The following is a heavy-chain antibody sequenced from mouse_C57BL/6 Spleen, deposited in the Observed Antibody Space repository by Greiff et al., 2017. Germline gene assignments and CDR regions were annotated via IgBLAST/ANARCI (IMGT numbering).Heavy chain of an antibody. CDR2: ISYSGST. Sequence: EVMLVESGPGLAKPSQSLSLTCSVTGYSITSDYWNWIRKFPGNKLEYMGYISYSGSTYYNPSHKSRISITLDTTKNQYYLQLNSVTTEDTATYYCARLDYDNGDWYFDVWGTGTTVTVSS. V-gene: IGHV3-8*01. J-gene: IGHJ1*03. CDR1: GYSITSDY. D-gene: IGHD2-4*01. CDR3: ARLDYDNGDWYFDV.